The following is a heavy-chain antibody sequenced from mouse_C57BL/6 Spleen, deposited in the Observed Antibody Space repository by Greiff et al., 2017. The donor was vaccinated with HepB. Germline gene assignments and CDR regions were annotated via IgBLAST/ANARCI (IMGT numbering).Heavy chain of an antibody. Sequence: VQLQQSGTVLARPGASVKMSCKTSGYTFTSYWMHWVKQRPGQGLEWIGAIYPGNSDTSYNQKFKGKAKLTAVTSASTAYMELSSLTNEDSAVYYCTDYDYDGGYFDVWGTGTTVTVSS. V-gene: IGHV1-5*01. J-gene: IGHJ1*03. D-gene: IGHD2-4*01. CDR1: GYTFTSYW. CDR3: TDYDYDGGYFDV. CDR2: IYPGNSDT.